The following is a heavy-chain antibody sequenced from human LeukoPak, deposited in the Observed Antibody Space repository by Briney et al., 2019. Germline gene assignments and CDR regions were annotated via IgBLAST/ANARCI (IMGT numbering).Heavy chain of an antibody. J-gene: IGHJ3*02. Sequence: ASVKVSCKASGYTFTDYFMRWVRQAPGQRLEWMGWINPNSGGTSYAQKFQGRVTMTRDTSISTAYMELSRLRSDDTAVYYCARPISGPLSFWAFDIWGQGTMVTVSS. CDR2: INPNSGGT. D-gene: IGHD1-14*01. CDR1: GYTFTDYF. CDR3: ARPISGPLSFWAFDI. V-gene: IGHV1-2*02.